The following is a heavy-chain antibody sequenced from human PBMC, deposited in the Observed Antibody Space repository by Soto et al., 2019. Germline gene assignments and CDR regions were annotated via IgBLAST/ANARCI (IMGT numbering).Heavy chain of an antibody. V-gene: IGHV3-23*01. CDR3: AKNQGVELVPLATVDWFDP. D-gene: IGHD1-26*01. J-gene: IGHJ5*02. CDR2: ISGCGFKK. CDR1: GFIFENFG. Sequence: GGSLRLSCAASGFIFENFGMSWVRQAPGKGLEWISSISGCGFKKYYADSVKGRFTISRDNSKSTVYLELNNLSAEDTAVYHCAKNQGVELVPLATVDWFDPWGQGSVVTVSS.